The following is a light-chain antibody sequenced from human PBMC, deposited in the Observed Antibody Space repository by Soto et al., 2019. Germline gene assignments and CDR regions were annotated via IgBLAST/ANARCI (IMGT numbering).Light chain of an antibody. Sequence: AIQMTQSPSSLSASVGDRVTITCRASQGIRNDLGWFQQKPGKAPKLLIYAASSLQSGAPSRFSGSGSGTDFTLTISSLQPEDFATYYCLQDYNYPWTFGQGTKVDIK. CDR3: LQDYNYPWT. J-gene: IGKJ1*01. CDR2: AAS. CDR1: QGIRND. V-gene: IGKV1-6*01.